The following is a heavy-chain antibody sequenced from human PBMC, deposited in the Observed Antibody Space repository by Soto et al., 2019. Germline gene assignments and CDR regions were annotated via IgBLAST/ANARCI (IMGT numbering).Heavy chain of an antibody. CDR3: ARAEYCSSTSCYKGTYYYYGMDV. V-gene: IGHV4-31*03. CDR2: IYYSGST. D-gene: IGHD2-2*01. CDR1: GGSISSGGYY. Sequence: QVQLQESGPGLVKPSQTLSLTCTVSGGSISSGGYYWSWIRQHPGKGLEWIGYIYYSGSTYYNPSLKSRVTISVDTSKNQFSLKLSSVTAADTAVYYCARAEYCSSTSCYKGTYYYYGMDVWGQGTTVTVSS. J-gene: IGHJ6*02.